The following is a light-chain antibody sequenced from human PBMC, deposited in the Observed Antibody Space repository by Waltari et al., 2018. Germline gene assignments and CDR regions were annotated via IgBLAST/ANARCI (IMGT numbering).Light chain of an antibody. V-gene: IGKV4-1*01. CDR3: QQYYSTPMYT. CDR1: QRVLYSSNNKNY. Sequence: DIVMTQSPDSLAVSLVERATVNCKSSQRVLYSSNNKNYLAWYQQTPGQPPKLLIYWASTRESGVPDRFSGSGSGTDFTLTISSLQAEDVAVYYCQQYYSTPMYTFGQGTKLEIK. J-gene: IGKJ2*01. CDR2: WAS.